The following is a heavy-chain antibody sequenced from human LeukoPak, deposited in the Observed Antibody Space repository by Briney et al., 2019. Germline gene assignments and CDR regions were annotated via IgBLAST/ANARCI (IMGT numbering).Heavy chain of an antibody. Sequence: PSETLSLTCTVSGGSISSYYWSWIRQPPGKGLEWIGYIYNSGSTNYNPSLKSRVTISVDTSKNQFSLKLTSVTAADTAVYYCARVYGYNFYYFDYWGQGIPVTVSS. CDR3: ARVYGYNFYYFDY. CDR1: GGSISSYY. J-gene: IGHJ4*02. D-gene: IGHD5-24*01. V-gene: IGHV4-59*01. CDR2: IYNSGST.